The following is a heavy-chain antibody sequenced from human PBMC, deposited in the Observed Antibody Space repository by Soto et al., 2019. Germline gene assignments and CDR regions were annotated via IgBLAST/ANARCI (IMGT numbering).Heavy chain of an antibody. CDR3: ARTAMGVNGAFDI. Sequence: QVQLVESGGGVVQPGRSLRLSCVASGFTFSSYAMHWVRQAPGKGLEWVAIISYDGNNKYYADSVKGRFTISRDNSKNTLYLQMNSLRTEDTACYYLARTAMGVNGAFDIWGQGTMVTVSS. CDR1: GFTFSSYA. J-gene: IGHJ3*02. D-gene: IGHD5-18*01. CDR2: ISYDGNNK. V-gene: IGHV3-30-3*01.